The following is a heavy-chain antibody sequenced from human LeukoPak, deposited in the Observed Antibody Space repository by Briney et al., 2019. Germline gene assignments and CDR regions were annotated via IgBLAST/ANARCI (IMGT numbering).Heavy chain of an antibody. V-gene: IGHV4-59*01. CDR1: GGSISSYY. J-gene: IGHJ4*02. CDR3: ARVGPYYDILTGYSYYFDY. D-gene: IGHD3-9*01. Sequence: PSETLSLTCTVSGGSISSYYWSWIRQPPGKGLEWIGYIYYSGSTNYNPSLKSRVTTSVDTSKNQFSLKVSSVIAADTAVYYCARVGPYYDILTGYSYYFDYWGQGTLVTVSS. CDR2: IYYSGST.